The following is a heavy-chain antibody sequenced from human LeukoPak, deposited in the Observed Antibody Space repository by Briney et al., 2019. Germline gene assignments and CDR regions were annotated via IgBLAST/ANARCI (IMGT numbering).Heavy chain of an antibody. Sequence: SETLSLTCTVSGYSISSGYYWGWIRQPPGKGLEWIGNIYHSGSTYYNPSLKSRVTISLDTSKNQFSLRLNSVTAADTALYYCARVSSGTFGLFDQWGQGTLVTVSS. D-gene: IGHD1-26*01. J-gene: IGHJ4*02. CDR2: IYHSGST. V-gene: IGHV4-38-2*02. CDR3: ARVSSGTFGLFDQ. CDR1: GYSISSGYY.